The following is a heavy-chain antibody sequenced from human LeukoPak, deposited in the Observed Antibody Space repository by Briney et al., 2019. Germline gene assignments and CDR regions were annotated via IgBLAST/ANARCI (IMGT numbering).Heavy chain of an antibody. J-gene: IGHJ4*02. Sequence: SETLSLTCTVSGGSFSGDYWSWIRQPPGKGLEWIGEINHSGSTNYNPSLKSRVTISVDTSKNQFSLKLSSVTAADTAVYYCARSPSGGNGDSWGQGTLVTVSS. CDR2: INHSGST. CDR1: GGSFSGDY. D-gene: IGHD4-23*01. CDR3: ARSPSGGNGDS. V-gene: IGHV4-34*01.